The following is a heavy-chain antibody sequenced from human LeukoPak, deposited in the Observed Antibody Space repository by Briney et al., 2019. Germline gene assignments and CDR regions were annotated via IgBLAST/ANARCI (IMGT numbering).Heavy chain of an antibody. CDR2: TYYRSKWYN. V-gene: IGHV6-1*01. CDR3: ARDLRLELLSYYYYYMDV. CDR1: GDSVSSNSAA. J-gene: IGHJ6*03. Sequence: PSQTLSLTCAISGDSVSSNSAAWNWIRQSPSRGLEWLGRTYYRSKWYNDYAVSVKSRITINPDTSKNQFSLQLNSVTPEDTAVYYCARDLRLELLSYYYYYMDVWGKGTTVTVSS. D-gene: IGHD1-7*01.